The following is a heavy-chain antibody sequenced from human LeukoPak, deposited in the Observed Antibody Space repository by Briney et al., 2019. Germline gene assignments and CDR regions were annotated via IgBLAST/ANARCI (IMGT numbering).Heavy chain of an antibody. D-gene: IGHD3-10*01. CDR1: GFTFSSYA. J-gene: IGHJ5*02. CDR3: ARGGHYGSGSYAWFDP. V-gene: IGHV3-23*01. Sequence: GGSLRLSCAASGFTFSSYAMNWVRQAPGKGLEWASTIRGSGGTTYYADSVKGRFTISRDNSKNTLYLQMNSLRAEGTAVYYCARGGHYGSGSYAWFDPWGQGTLVTVSS. CDR2: IRGSGGTT.